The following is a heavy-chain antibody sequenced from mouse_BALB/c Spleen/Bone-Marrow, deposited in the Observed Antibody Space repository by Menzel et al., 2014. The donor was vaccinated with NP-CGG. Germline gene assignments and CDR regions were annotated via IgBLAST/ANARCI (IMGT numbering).Heavy chain of an antibody. J-gene: IGHJ4*01. CDR1: GLNIKDTY. CDR2: IDPANGNT. V-gene: IGHV14-3*02. Sequence: VNLQQSGAELVKPGASVQLSCTYSGLNIKDTYMHWVKQRPQQGLQWIGRIDPANGNTKYDPKFQGKATTTADTSSNTAYLQLSSLTSEDTAVDDCARWEYYAKDYWGQGTSVTVSS. CDR3: ARWEYYAKDY. D-gene: IGHD4-1*01.